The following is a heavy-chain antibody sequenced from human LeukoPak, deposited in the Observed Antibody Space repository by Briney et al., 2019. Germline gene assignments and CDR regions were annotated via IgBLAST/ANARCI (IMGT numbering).Heavy chain of an antibody. V-gene: IGHV4-38-2*01. CDR3: ARLTVSVGKDAFDI. CDR1: GGSISSGYY. J-gene: IGHJ3*02. CDR2: IYHSGST. Sequence: SETLSLTCSVSGGSISSGYYWGWIRQPPGKGLEWIGSIYHSGSTYYNPSLKSRVTISVDTSKNQFSLKLSSVTAADTAVYYCARLTVSVGKDAFDIWGQGTVVTVSS. D-gene: IGHD1-26*01.